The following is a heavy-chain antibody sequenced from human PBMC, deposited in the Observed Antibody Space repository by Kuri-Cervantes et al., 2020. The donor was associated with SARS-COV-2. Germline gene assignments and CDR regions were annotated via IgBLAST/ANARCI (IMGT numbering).Heavy chain of an antibody. CDR1: GFSFSTCY. V-gene: IGHV3-21*01. CDR3: ARDKYYSSGSQLDY. J-gene: IGHJ4*02. D-gene: IGHD3-10*01. Sequence: GESLKISCAVSGFSFSTCYMIWVRQAPGKGLEWVSSISSGGTYTHYADSVKGRFTISRDNAKNSLYLQLNSLRAEDTAVYYCARDKYYSSGSQLDYWGQGTLVTVSS. CDR2: ISSGGTYT.